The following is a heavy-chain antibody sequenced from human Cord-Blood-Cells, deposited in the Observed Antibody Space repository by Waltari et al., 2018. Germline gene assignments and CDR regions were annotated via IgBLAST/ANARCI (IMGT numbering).Heavy chain of an antibody. CDR3: ARSGDSSSPFDY. CDR1: GYTFTSYD. Sequence: QVQLVQSGAEVKKPGASVKVSCKASGYTFTSYDINWVRQATGHGLEWIGWINRNSGNTGYAQKFQGRVTITRNTSISTAYMERSSLRSEDTAVYYCARSGDSSSPFDYWGQGTLVTVSS. CDR2: INRNSGNT. J-gene: IGHJ4*02. V-gene: IGHV1-8*03. D-gene: IGHD6-13*01.